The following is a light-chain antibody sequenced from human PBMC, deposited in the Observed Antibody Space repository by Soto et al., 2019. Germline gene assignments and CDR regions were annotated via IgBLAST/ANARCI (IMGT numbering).Light chain of an antibody. V-gene: IGKV3-20*01. CDR1: QSVSSSY. CDR3: QQYGTSPWT. J-gene: IGKJ1*01. Sequence: DIGLTQSPGTLSLSPGERATLSCRASQSVSSSYLAWYQQKPGQAPMLLIYGASSMATGIPDRFSGSGSGTDFTLTISRLEPEDFAMYYCQQYGTSPWTFGQGTKVEVK. CDR2: GAS.